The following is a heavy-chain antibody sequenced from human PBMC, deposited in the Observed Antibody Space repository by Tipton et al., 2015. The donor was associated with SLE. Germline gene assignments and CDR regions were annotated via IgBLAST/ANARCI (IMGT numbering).Heavy chain of an antibody. CDR3: AKVVVSSSRLYILYYYYGMDV. V-gene: IGHV3-30*02. Sequence: SLRLSCAASEFTFSSYGMHWVRQAPGKGLEWVAFIRYDGSNKYYADSVKGRFTISRDNSKNTLYLQMNSLRAEDTAVYYCAKVVVSSSRLYILYYYYGMDVWGQGTTVTVSS. D-gene: IGHD2-2*01. CDR2: IRYDGSNK. CDR1: EFTFSSYG. J-gene: IGHJ6*02.